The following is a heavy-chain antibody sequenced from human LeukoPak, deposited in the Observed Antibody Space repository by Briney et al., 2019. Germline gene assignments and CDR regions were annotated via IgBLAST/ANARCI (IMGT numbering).Heavy chain of an antibody. D-gene: IGHD3-10*01. Sequence: SETLSLTCAVYGGSFSGYYWSWIRQPPGKGLEWIGEINHSGSTNYNPSLKSRVTISVDTSKNQFSLKLSSVTAADTAVYYCARHLGYYGSFYMDVWGKGTTVTISS. CDR2: INHSGST. CDR3: ARHLGYYGSFYMDV. V-gene: IGHV4-34*01. CDR1: GGSFSGYY. J-gene: IGHJ6*03.